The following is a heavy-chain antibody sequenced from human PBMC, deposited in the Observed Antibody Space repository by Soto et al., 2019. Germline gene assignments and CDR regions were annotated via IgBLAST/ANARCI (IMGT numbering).Heavy chain of an antibody. CDR3: ARSVAFWSGNEPNNWFDP. CDR1: GFTFSSYA. V-gene: IGHV3-30-3*01. Sequence: QVQLVESGGGVVQSGRPLRLSCAASGFTFSSYALHWVRQAPGKGLEWVAVISYDGSKKYYADSVKGRFTISRDNSKNTLYLQMNSLRVEDTAVYYCARSVAFWSGNEPNNWFDPWGQGTLVTVSS. J-gene: IGHJ5*02. D-gene: IGHD3-3*01. CDR2: ISYDGSKK.